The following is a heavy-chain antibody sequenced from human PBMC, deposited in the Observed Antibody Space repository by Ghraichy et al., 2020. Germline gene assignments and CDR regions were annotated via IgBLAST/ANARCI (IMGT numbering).Heavy chain of an antibody. D-gene: IGHD6-13*01. J-gene: IGHJ4*02. Sequence: GGSLRLSCAASGFTFNSYDMSWVLQTPGKGLEWVSAISGSGGSTYYADSVKGRFTISRDNSKNTLYLQMNSLKAEDTAVYYCAKASKGDRAAAGAIDYWGQGTLVTVSS. CDR1: GFTFNSYD. CDR2: ISGSGGST. CDR3: AKASKGDRAAAGAIDY. V-gene: IGHV3-23*01.